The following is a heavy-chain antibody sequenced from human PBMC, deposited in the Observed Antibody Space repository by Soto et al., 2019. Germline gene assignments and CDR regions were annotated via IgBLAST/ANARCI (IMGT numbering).Heavy chain of an antibody. Sequence: IWYDGSNKYYADSVKGRFTISRDNSKNTLYLQMNSLRAEDTAVYYCARDYDSSGYPRYYFDYWGQGTLVTVSS. CDR2: IWYDGSNK. J-gene: IGHJ4*02. V-gene: IGHV3-33*01. CDR3: ARDYDSSGYPRYYFDY. D-gene: IGHD3-22*01.